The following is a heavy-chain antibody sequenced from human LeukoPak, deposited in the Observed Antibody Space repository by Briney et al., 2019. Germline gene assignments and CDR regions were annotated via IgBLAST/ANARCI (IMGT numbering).Heavy chain of an antibody. D-gene: IGHD3-10*01. CDR1: GGSISSSSYY. CDR3: ARGVTMVRGVMLRYFDY. Sequence: SSETLSLTCTVSGGSISSSSYYWGWIRQPPGKGLEWIGSIYYSGSTYYNPSLKSRVTMSVDTSKNQFSLKLSSVTAADTAVYYCARGVTMVRGVMLRYFDYWGQGTLVTVSS. J-gene: IGHJ4*02. V-gene: IGHV4-39*07. CDR2: IYYSGST.